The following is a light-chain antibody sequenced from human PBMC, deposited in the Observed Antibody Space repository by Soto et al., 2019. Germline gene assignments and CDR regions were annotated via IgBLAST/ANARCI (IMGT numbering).Light chain of an antibody. J-gene: IGKJ1*01. CDR2: DAT. CDR3: QQYNGYSPWT. V-gene: IGKV1-5*01. Sequence: DIQMTQSPSTLSGSVGARFTITCRASQTISSWLAWYQQKPGKAPKVLIWDATTLHRGVPSRFSGSGSGTEFTLTISSLQPDDFATYYCQQYNGYSPWTFGHGTQVDIK. CDR1: QTISSW.